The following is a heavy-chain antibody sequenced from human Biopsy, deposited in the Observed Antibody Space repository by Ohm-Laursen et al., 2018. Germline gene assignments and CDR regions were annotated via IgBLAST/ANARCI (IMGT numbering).Heavy chain of an antibody. CDR2: FRFEDRT. V-gene: IGHV4-59*01. D-gene: IGHD1-26*01. CDR3: ALGGGSYVKFGY. Sequence: GTLFLTCPVSGGSISNYFWTWIRQPPGKGLEWIGYFRFEDRTSYNSSLKSRVTISADTSKNQFSLRLSSVTAAGTAVYYCALGGGSYVKFGYWGQGTLVTVSS. CDR1: GGSISNYF. J-gene: IGHJ4*02.